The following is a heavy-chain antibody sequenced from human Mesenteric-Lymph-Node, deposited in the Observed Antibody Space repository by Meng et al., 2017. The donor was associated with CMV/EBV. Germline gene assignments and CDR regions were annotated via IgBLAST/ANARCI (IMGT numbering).Heavy chain of an antibody. CDR2: ISSSSSYI. V-gene: IGHV3-21*01. D-gene: IGHD1-26*01. CDR1: GFTFSSYS. J-gene: IGHJ4*02. CDR3: ATVGAAKVFDY. Sequence: SCAASGFTFSSYSMNWVRQAPGKGLEWVSSISSSSSYIYYADSVKGRFTISRDNAKNSLYLQMNSLRAEDTAVYYCATVGAAKVFDYWGQGTLVTVSS.